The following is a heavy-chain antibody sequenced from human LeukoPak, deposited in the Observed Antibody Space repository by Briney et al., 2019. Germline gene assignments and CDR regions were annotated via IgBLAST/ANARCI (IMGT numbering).Heavy chain of an antibody. CDR1: GFTFSSYD. Sequence: GGSLRLSCAASGFTFSSYDMHWVRQATGKGLEWVSAIGTAGDTYYPGSVKGRFTISRENAKNSLYLQMNSLRAEDTAVYYCARGGSSNSYYYGMDVWGQGTTVTVS. CDR3: ARGGSSNSYYYGMDV. D-gene: IGHD3-16*01. CDR2: IGTAGDT. V-gene: IGHV3-13*01. J-gene: IGHJ6*02.